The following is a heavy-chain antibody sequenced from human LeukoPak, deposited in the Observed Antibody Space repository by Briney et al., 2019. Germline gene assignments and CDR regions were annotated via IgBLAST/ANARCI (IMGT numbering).Heavy chain of an antibody. CDR2: ISYSGRP. CDR1: GDSLSSSGPW. D-gene: IGHD1-26*01. V-gene: IGHV4-39*01. CDR3: ARPSSSGSYYY. Sequence: PSETLSLTCTVSGDSLSSSGPWWGWIRQPPGEGLEWIGSISYSGRPSYNPSLKSRVTISVDTSKNQLSLRLSSVTAADTAVYYCARPSSSGSYYYWGQGTLVTVS. J-gene: IGHJ4*02.